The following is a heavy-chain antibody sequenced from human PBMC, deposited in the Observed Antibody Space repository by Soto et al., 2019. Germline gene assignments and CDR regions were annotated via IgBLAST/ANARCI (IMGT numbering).Heavy chain of an antibody. CDR3: ARDRSYVGVTRALRDDGDYYYYMDV. V-gene: IGHV3-33*01. CDR1: GFTFSSYG. Sequence: GGSLRLSCAASGFTFSSYGMHWVRQAPGKGLEWVAVIWYDGSNKYYADSVKGRFTISRDNSKNTLYLQMNSLRAEDTAVYYCARDRSYVGVTRALRDDGDYYYYMDVWGKGTTVTVSS. J-gene: IGHJ6*03. CDR2: IWYDGSNK. D-gene: IGHD4-17*01.